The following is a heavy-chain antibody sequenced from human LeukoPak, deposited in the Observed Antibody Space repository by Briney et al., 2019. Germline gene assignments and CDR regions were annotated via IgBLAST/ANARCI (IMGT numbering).Heavy chain of an antibody. Sequence: ASVKVSCKASGYTFTSYGISWVRQAPGQGLEWMGWISAYNGNTNYAQKLQGRVTMTTDTSTSTAYMELRSLRSDDTAVYYCASGILWFGELPHYGMHVWGQGTTVTVSS. CDR2: ISAYNGNT. CDR3: ASGILWFGELPHYGMHV. D-gene: IGHD3-10*01. CDR1: GYTFTSYG. J-gene: IGHJ6*02. V-gene: IGHV1-18*01.